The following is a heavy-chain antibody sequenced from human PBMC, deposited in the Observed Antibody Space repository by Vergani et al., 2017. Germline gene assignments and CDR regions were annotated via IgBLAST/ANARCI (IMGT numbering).Heavy chain of an antibody. D-gene: IGHD4-23*01. CDR2: IFTTGST. Sequence: QVQLQESGPGLVKPSQTLSLTCTVSCDSISSGRYYWSWIRQPAGKGLEWIGRIFTTGSTNYNPSLKSRVTISVDTSKNQFSLKLSSVTAADTAVYYCATYTVVTPGWYFDYWGQGTLVTVSS. V-gene: IGHV4-61*02. J-gene: IGHJ4*02. CDR3: ATYTVVTPGWYFDY. CDR1: CDSISSGRYY.